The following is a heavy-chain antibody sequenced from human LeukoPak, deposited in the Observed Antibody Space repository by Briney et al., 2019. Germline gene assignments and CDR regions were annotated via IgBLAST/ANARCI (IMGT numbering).Heavy chain of an antibody. CDR1: GYTFTSYG. CDR3: AREESGSGWISFDY. CDR2: ISAYNGNT. Sequence: ASVKVSCKASGYTFTSYGISWVRQAPGQGLEWMGWISAYNGNTNYAQKLQGRVTMTTDTSTSTAYMELKSLRSDDTAVYYCAREESGSGWISFDYWGQGTLVTVSS. V-gene: IGHV1-18*01. J-gene: IGHJ4*02. D-gene: IGHD6-19*01.